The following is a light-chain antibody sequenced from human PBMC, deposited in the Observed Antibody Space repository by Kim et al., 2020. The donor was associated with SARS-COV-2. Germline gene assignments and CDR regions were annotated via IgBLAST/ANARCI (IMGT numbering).Light chain of an antibody. Sequence: EIVMTQSPATLSVSPGERATLSCRASQSVSSNLAWYQQKPGQAPRLLIYGAATRATGIPARFSGSGSGTEFTLTNSSLESEDFAVYYCQKYNNWWTFGQGTKVDIK. J-gene: IGKJ1*01. V-gene: IGKV3-15*01. CDR2: GAA. CDR1: QSVSSN. CDR3: QKYNNWWT.